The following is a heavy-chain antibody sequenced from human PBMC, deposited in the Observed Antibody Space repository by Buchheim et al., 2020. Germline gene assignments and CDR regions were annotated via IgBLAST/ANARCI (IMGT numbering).Heavy chain of an antibody. CDR2: ITSGTTI. CDR3: ARGIPYYFDTSGYYPWFEY. CDR1: GFPFSDYY. J-gene: IGHJ4*02. D-gene: IGHD3-22*01. Sequence: QVQLVESGGGLVKPGGSLRLSCAASGFPFSDYYMSWIRQAPGKGLEWVSYITSGTTIYYADSVKGRFTISRDNAKNSVYLQMNSLRAEDTAVYYCARGIPYYFDTSGYYPWFEYWGQGT. V-gene: IGHV3-11*01.